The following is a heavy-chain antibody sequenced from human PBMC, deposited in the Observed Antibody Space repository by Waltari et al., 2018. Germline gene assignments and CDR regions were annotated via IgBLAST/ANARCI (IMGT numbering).Heavy chain of an antibody. J-gene: IGHJ4*02. V-gene: IGHV3-49*04. Sequence: EVELVESGGVLVQSGRSLRLPCAVSGSFFGAYGRSWGRQAPGKGLEWVGFTRSSSYYGPVEYAASVKGRFTISRDDSKSIAYLQMNSLKTEDTAVYYCTRVQGSFWGGYRFDKWGQGTLVTVSS. CDR3: TRVQGSFWGGYRFDK. CDR1: GSFFGAYG. CDR2: TRSSSYYGPV. D-gene: IGHD3-3*01.